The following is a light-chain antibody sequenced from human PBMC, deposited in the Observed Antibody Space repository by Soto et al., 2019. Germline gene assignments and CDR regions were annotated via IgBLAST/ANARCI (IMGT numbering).Light chain of an antibody. V-gene: IGLV2-8*01. Sequence: QSALTQPPSASGSPGQSVSISCTGTSYDVGGYHYVSWYQQHPGKAPKLMIYEVSKRPSGVPDRFSGSKSGNTASLTVSGLQSEDEAYYYCTSYAGSNHFVVFGGGTKLTVL. J-gene: IGLJ2*01. CDR1: SYDVGGYHY. CDR3: TSYAGSNHFVV. CDR2: EVS.